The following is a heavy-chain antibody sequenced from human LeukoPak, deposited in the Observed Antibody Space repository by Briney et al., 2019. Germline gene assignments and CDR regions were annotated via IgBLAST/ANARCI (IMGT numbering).Heavy chain of an antibody. CDR1: GFTYSSYG. V-gene: IGHV3-33*01. CDR3: ARSRGAFDI. D-gene: IGHD3-10*01. Sequence: PGGSLRLSCAASGFTYSSYGMHWVRQAPGKGLEWVAVIWYDGSNKYYADSVKGRFTISRDNSKNTLYLQMNSLRAEDTAVYYCARSRGAFDIWGQGTMVTVSS. J-gene: IGHJ3*02. CDR2: IWYDGSNK.